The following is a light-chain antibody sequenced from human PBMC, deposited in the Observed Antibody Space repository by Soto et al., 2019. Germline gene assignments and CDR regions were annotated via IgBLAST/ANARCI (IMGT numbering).Light chain of an antibody. CDR1: QSISSY. Sequence: DIQMTQSPSSLSASIGDRVTLTCRASQSISSYLAWYQQKPGKAPKLLIYAASTLQSGVPSRFSGSGSGTDFTLTISSLHPDDFATYYCQQYNSYSTFGQGTKVDIK. CDR3: QQYNSYST. CDR2: AAS. V-gene: IGKV1-16*01. J-gene: IGKJ1*01.